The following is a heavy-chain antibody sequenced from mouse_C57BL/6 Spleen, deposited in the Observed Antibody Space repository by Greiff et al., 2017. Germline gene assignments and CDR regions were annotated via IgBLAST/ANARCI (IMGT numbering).Heavy chain of an antibody. Sequence: QVQLQQSGAELVKPGASVKISCKASGYAFSSYWMNWVKQRPGKGLEWIGQIYPGDGDTNYNGKFKGKATLTADKSSSTAYMQLSSLTSEDSAVYFCARGGYYHYFDYWGQGTTLTVSS. CDR2: IYPGDGDT. J-gene: IGHJ2*01. V-gene: IGHV1-80*01. D-gene: IGHD2-3*01. CDR1: GYAFSSYW. CDR3: ARGGYYHYFDY.